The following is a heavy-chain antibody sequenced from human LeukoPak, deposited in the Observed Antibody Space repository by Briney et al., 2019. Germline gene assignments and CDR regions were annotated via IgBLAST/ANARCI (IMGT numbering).Heavy chain of an antibody. CDR2: VSFDSNNL. J-gene: IGHJ4*02. Sequence: PGGSLRLSCAASGFTFSTYGMHWVRQAPGKGLEWVAVVSFDSNNLYYADSVKGRFTISRDNSKNTLYLQMNSLRGEDTAVYYCARDGLRSLDYWGQGTLVTVSS. V-gene: IGHV3-30*03. CDR1: GFTFSTYG. D-gene: IGHD3-16*01. CDR3: ARDGLRSLDY.